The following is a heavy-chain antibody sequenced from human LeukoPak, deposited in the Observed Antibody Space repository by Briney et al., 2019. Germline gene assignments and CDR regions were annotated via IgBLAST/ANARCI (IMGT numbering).Heavy chain of an antibody. D-gene: IGHD6-6*01. CDR1: GGSISSHY. CDR2: IYYSGST. CDR3: ARTKLLVGSWFDP. J-gene: IGHJ5*02. Sequence: SETLSLTCTVSGGSISSHYWSWIRQPPGKGLEWIGYIYYSGSTNYNPSLKSRVTISVDTSKNQFSLKLSSVTAADTAVYYCARTKLLVGSWFDPWGQGTLVTVSS. V-gene: IGHV4-59*11.